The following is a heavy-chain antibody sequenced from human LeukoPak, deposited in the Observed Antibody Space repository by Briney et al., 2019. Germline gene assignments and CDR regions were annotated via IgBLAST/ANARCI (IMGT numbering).Heavy chain of an antibody. J-gene: IGHJ4*02. V-gene: IGHV4-31*03. CDR2: IYYSGST. CDR3: AGTSYGSGSFDY. CDR1: GSSISSGGYY. D-gene: IGHD3-10*01. Sequence: SETLSLTCTVPGSSISSGGYYWSWIRQHPGKGLEWIGYIYYSGSTYYNPSLKSRVTISVDTSKNQFSLKLSSVTAADTAVYYCAGTSYGSGSFDYWGQGTLVTVSS.